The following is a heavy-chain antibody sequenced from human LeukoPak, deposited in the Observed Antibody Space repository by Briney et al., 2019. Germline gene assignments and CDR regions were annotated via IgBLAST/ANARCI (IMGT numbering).Heavy chain of an antibody. CDR3: AATPAAAPRL. Sequence: GGSLRLSCAASGFTFSGYWMHWVRQAPGKGLVWVSRINSDGTTTTYADSVRGRFTISRDNAKNTLYLQMNSLRAEDRAVYYCAATPAAAPRLRGQGTLVTVSS. V-gene: IGHV3-74*01. CDR1: GFTFSGYW. J-gene: IGHJ4*02. CDR2: INSDGTTT. D-gene: IGHD5-12*01.